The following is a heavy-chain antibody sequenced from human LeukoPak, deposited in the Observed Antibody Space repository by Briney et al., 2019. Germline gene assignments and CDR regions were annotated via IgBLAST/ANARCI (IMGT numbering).Heavy chain of an antibody. D-gene: IGHD2-15*01. J-gene: IGHJ4*02. V-gene: IGHV4-59*08. CDR2: VSSDGTT. CDR1: GDSVTSSY. Sequence: PSETLSLTCSVSGDSVTSSYWNWIRQPPGKGLEWIGYVSSDGTTNYTPPLRSRLIMSVDTAKNDISLILTSVTAADTAIYYCARLDCLVEGCYNHWGRGTLVTVSS. CDR3: ARLDCLVEGCYNH.